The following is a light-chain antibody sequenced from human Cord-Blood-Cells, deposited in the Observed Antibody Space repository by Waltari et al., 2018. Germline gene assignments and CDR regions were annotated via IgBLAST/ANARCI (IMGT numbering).Light chain of an antibody. J-gene: IGLJ3*02. CDR3: AAWDDSLSWV. CDR2: RNN. CDR1: SSNIGSNY. Sequence: QSVLTQPPSASGTPGQRVTISCSGRSSNIGSNYVYWYQQLPGTAPKPLIYRNNQRPSGVPDRCSGSTSCTSASLAISGLRSEDEADYYGAAWDDSLSWVFGGGTKLTVL. V-gene: IGLV1-47*01.